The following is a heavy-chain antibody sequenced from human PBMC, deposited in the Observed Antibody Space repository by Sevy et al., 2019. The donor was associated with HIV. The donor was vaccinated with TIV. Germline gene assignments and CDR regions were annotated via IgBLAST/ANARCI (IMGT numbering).Heavy chain of an antibody. CDR2: IYYSGST. CDR3: ARHDKYLTVPRFFEWFTWFDP. J-gene: IGHJ5*02. V-gene: IGHV4-39*01. D-gene: IGHD3-3*01. Sequence: SETLSLTCTVSGGSISSSSYYWGWIRQPPGKGLEWIGSIYYSGSTYYNPSLKSRVTISGDTSKNQFSLKLSSVTAADTAVYYCARHDKYLTVPRFFEWFTWFDPWGQGTLVTVSS. CDR1: GGSISSSSYY.